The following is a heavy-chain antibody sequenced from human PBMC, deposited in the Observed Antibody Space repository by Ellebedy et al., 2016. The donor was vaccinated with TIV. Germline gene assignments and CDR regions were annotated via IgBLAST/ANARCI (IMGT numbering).Heavy chain of an antibody. Sequence: PGGSLRLSCVASGFTFSGYATSWVRQAPGKGLEWVSGINNGGRTTSYADSVKGRFTISRDNSRSTLYLQMNSLRAEDSAVYYCAKNMVFGDGKWEIDVWGQGTTGTVSS. D-gene: IGHD1-26*01. CDR2: INNGGRTT. CDR1: GFTFSGYA. V-gene: IGHV3-23*01. J-gene: IGHJ6*02. CDR3: AKNMVFGDGKWEIDV.